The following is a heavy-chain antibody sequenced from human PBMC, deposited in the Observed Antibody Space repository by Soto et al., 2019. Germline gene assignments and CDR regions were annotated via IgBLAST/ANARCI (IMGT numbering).Heavy chain of an antibody. J-gene: IGHJ3*02. D-gene: IGHD2-2*01. CDR1: GYTFTGSY. CDR2: INPNSGGT. CDR3: ARGLSVVVPAAIDDAFDI. V-gene: IGHV1-2*04. Sequence: ASVELCCKASGYTFTGSYRHWVRQATRQGLEWMGWINPNSGGTNYAQKFQGWVTMTRDTSISTAYMELSRLRSDDTAVYYCARGLSVVVPAAIDDAFDIWGQGTMVT.